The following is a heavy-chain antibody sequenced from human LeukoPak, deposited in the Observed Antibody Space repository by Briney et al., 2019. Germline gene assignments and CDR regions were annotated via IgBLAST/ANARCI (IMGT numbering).Heavy chain of an antibody. D-gene: IGHD2-21*01. CDR2: ISSSTSNI. Sequence: GGSLRLSCTGSGFIFNSYGINWVRQAPGKGLEWVAYISSSTSNIFYADSVKGRFTISRDHGKDSVLLQMNSLKVEITPLYFCARDGVMAETPFYFDSWGQGALVTVSS. CDR1: GFIFNSYG. CDR3: ARDGVMAETPFYFDS. J-gene: IGHJ4*02. V-gene: IGHV3-48*01.